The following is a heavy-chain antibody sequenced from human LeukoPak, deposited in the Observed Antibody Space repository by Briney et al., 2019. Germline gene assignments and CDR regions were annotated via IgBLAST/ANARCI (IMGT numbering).Heavy chain of an antibody. Sequence: RTGGSLRLSCAASGFTFSSYGMHWVRQAPGKGLEWVAVIWYDGSNKYYADSVKGRFTVSRDNSKNTLYLQMYSLRVEDTAVYYCAGGMRLRRNFDYWGQGTLVTVSS. J-gene: IGHJ4*02. CDR2: IWYDGSNK. V-gene: IGHV3-33*01. CDR1: GFTFSSYG. D-gene: IGHD6-25*01. CDR3: AGGMRLRRNFDY.